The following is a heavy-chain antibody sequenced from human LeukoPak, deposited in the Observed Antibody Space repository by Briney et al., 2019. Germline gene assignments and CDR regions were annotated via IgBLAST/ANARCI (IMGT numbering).Heavy chain of an antibody. Sequence: GASVKVSCKASGYTFTSYGISWVRQAPGQGLEWMGWISAYNGNTNYAQKLQGRVTMTTDTSTSTAYMELRSLRSDDTAVYYCASSMVRGVTYEAYFDYWGQGTLVTVSS. V-gene: IGHV1-18*01. D-gene: IGHD3-10*01. J-gene: IGHJ4*02. CDR2: ISAYNGNT. CDR3: ASSMVRGVTYEAYFDY. CDR1: GYTFTSYG.